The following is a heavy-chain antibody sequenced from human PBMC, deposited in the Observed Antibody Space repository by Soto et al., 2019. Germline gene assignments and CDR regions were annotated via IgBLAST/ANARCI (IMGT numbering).Heavy chain of an antibody. CDR2: FDPEDGET. V-gene: IGHV1-24*01. CDR1: GYTLTELS. Sequence: QVQLVQSGAEVKKPGASVKVSCKVSGYTLTELSMHWVRQAPGKGLEWMGGFDPEDGETIYAQKFQGRVTMTEDTSTDTAYMELRSLRSEDTAVYYCATYIILAVAGATPFDYWGQGTLVTVSS. D-gene: IGHD6-19*01. CDR3: ATYIILAVAGATPFDY. J-gene: IGHJ4*02.